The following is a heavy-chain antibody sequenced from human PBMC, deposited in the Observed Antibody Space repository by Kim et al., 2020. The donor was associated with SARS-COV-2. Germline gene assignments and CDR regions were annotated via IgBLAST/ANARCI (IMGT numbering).Heavy chain of an antibody. CDR3: ARGGAVLRFLEWLSSYFDY. J-gene: IGHJ4*02. Sequence: ASVKVSCKASGYTFSNYAMHWVRQAPGQRLEWMGWINAGSGNTEYSQKFQGRLIITRDTSASTAYMELSSLRSEDTAVYYCARGGAVLRFLEWLSSYFDYWGQRTLGSVSS. CDR2: INAGSGNT. CDR1: GYTFSNYA. D-gene: IGHD3-3*01. V-gene: IGHV1-3*01.